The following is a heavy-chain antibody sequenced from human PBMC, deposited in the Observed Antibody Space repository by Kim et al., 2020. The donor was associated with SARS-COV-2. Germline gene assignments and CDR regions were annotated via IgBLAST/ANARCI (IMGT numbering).Heavy chain of an antibody. CDR3: ASIIAYSSSPHWVWYFDL. J-gene: IGHJ2*01. D-gene: IGHD6-6*01. V-gene: IGHV1-2*02. CDR2: INPNSGGT. Sequence: ASVKVSCKASGYTFTGYYMHWVRQAPGQGLEWMGWINPNSGGTNYAQKFQGRVTMTRDTSISTAYMELSRLRSDDTAVYYCASIIAYSSSPHWVWYFDLWGRGTLVTVSS. CDR1: GYTFTGYY.